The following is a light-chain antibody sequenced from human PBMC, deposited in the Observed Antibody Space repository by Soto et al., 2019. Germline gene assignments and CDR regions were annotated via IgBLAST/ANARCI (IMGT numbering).Light chain of an antibody. CDR2: GVT. V-gene: IGLV2-14*01. J-gene: IGLJ2*01. CDR3: SSYTTRSTYVV. CDR1: DGDVGGYNY. Sequence: QSALTQPASVSGSPGQSITISCTGTDGDVGGYNYVSWYQQHPGKAPKLIIYGVTNRPSGVSNRFSGSKSGNTASLTISGLQAEDEADYYCSSYTTRSTYVVLGGGTKLTVL.